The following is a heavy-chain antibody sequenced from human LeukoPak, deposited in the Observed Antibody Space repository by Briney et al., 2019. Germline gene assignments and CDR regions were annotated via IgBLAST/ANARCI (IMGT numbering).Heavy chain of an antibody. D-gene: IGHD3-22*01. CDR1: GGTFNSYA. Sequence: ASVTVSCKTSGGTFNSYAISWVRQAPGQGLEWMGGIIAIFRTANYAQKFQGRVTITADEFMSTVYMELSSLRSEDTAVYYCARHSGYHSTTHLDYWGQGTLVTVSS. CDR3: ARHSGYHSTTHLDY. J-gene: IGHJ4*02. CDR2: IIAIFRTA. V-gene: IGHV1-69*13.